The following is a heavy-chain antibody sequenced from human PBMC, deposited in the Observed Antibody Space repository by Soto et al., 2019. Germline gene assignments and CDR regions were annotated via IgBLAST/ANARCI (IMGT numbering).Heavy chain of an antibody. CDR1: GYTLTELS. V-gene: IGHV1-24*01. CDR3: ATDYIPLVTTGSSWFDP. D-gene: IGHD4-17*01. CDR2: FDPEDGET. J-gene: IGHJ5*02. Sequence: ASVKVSCKVSGYTLTELSMHWVRQAPGKGLEWMGGFDPEDGETIYAQKFQGRVTMTEDTSTDTAYMELTSLRSEDTAVYYCATDYIPLVTTGSSWFDPWGQGTLVTVSS.